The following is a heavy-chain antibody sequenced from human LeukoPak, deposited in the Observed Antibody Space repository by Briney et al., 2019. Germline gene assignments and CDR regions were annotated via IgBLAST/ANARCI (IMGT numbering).Heavy chain of an antibody. CDR2: ISSSSSPI. CDR1: GFTFSSYE. V-gene: IGHV3-48*03. CDR3: ARQSRCGGSCFYFED. Sequence: GGSLILSCAASGFTFSSYEMNWVRQAPGKGLEWVSYISSSSSPIDYADSVRGRFTISRDNAKNSLYLQMDSLRAEDTALYYCARQSRCGGSCFYFEDWGQGTLVAVSS. J-gene: IGHJ4*02. D-gene: IGHD2-15*01.